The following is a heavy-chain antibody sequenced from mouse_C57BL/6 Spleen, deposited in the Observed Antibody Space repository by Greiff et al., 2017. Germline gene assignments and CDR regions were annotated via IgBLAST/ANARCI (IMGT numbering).Heavy chain of an antibody. J-gene: IGHJ3*01. CDR3: AGGGGSSYEFAY. CDR1: GYSITSGYD. V-gene: IGHV3-1*01. Sequence: EVQLVESGPGMVKPSQSLSLTCTVTGYSITSGYDWHWIRHFPGNKLEWMGYISYSGSTNYNPSLKSRISITHDTSKNHFFLKLNSVTTEDTATYYCAGGGGSSYEFAYWGQGTLVTVSA. D-gene: IGHD1-1*01. CDR2: ISYSGST.